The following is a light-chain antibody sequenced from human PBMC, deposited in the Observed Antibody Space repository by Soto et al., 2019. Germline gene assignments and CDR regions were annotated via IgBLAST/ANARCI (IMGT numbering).Light chain of an antibody. Sequence: AIRMTQSPSSLSASTGDRVTITCRASQSISSYLAWYQQKPGKAPKLLIYAASTLQSGVPSRFSGSGSGTDFTLTISCLQSEDFATYYCQQYYSYPPDFGQGTRLEIK. V-gene: IGKV1-8*01. CDR3: QQYYSYPPD. J-gene: IGKJ5*01. CDR1: QSISSY. CDR2: AAS.